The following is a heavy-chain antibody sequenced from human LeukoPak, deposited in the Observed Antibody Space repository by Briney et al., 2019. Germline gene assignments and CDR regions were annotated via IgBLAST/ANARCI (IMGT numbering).Heavy chain of an antibody. CDR2: IYYSGST. V-gene: IGHV4-59*01. CDR3: ARDDYYGRWFDP. Sequence: SETLSLTCTVSGGSISSDYWSWIRQPPGKGLEWIGYIYYSGSTNYNPSLKSRVTISVDTSKNQFSLKLISVTAADTAVYYCARDDYYGRWFDPWGQGTLVTVSS. J-gene: IGHJ5*02. D-gene: IGHD3-10*01. CDR1: GGSISSDY.